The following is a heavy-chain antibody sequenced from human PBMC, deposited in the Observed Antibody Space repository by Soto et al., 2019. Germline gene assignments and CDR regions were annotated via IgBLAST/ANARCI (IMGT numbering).Heavy chain of an antibody. J-gene: IGHJ5*02. CDR3: ARGEATVTPGRLDP. D-gene: IGHD4-17*01. Sequence: AETLSLTCAVSGYSISSGYYWGWIRQTPGKGLEWIASIYHSGSTYYNPSLKSRVTISVDTSKDQFSLKLTSVTAADTAVYYCARGEATVTPGRLDPWGQGIMVPVSS. V-gene: IGHV4-38-2*01. CDR1: GYSISSGYY. CDR2: IYHSGST.